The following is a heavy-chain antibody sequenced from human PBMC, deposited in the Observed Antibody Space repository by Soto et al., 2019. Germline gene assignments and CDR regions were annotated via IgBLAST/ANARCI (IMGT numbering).Heavy chain of an antibody. V-gene: IGHV3-30*03. CDR3: AGGWNYFDY. J-gene: IGHJ4*02. CDR1: GFSFRTYG. D-gene: IGHD1-1*01. Sequence: VRLVESGRGVVQPGTSLRLSCAASGFSFRTYGMHWVRQAPGKGLEWVALISYDGSSKYYADSVKGRLTISRDNSKNTLYLQLNSLRSEDTAVYYCAGGWNYFDYWGQGTLVTVSS. CDR2: ISYDGSSK.